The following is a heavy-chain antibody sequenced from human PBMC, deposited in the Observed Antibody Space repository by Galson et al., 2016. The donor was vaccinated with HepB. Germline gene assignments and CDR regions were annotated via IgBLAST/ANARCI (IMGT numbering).Heavy chain of an antibody. Sequence: PALVKPTQTLTLTCTFSGFSLNTSGMCVNWVRQPPGKALEWLALIDWNDEKHYSTSLKTRLTVSKDTSKNQVVLRVTNMDPVDTATYYCARVREQVVYPYYYFGMDVWGQGTTVAVSS. V-gene: IGHV2-70*19. J-gene: IGHJ6*02. CDR3: ARVREQVVYPYYYFGMDV. CDR2: IDWNDEK. CDR1: GFSLNTSGMC. D-gene: IGHD6-6*01.